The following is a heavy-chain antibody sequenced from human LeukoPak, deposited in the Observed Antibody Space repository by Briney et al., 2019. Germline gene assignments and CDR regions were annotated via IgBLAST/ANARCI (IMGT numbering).Heavy chain of an antibody. CDR1: GGSISGYY. D-gene: IGHD3-10*01. J-gene: IGHJ4*02. CDR3: ARLSSGYGSGSYSFDY. CDR2: IYYSGST. Sequence: PSETLSLTCTVSGGSISGYYWSWIRQPPGKGLEWIGYIYYSGSTYYNPSLKSRVTISVDTSKNQFSLKLSSVTAADTAVYYCARLSSGYGSGSYSFDYWGQGTLVTVSS. V-gene: IGHV4-59*12.